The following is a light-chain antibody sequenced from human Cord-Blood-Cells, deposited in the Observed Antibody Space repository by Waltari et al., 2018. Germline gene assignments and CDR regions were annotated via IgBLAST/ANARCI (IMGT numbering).Light chain of an antibody. CDR2: WAS. V-gene: IGKV4-1*01. CDR3: QQYYRTPIT. CDR1: QSVLYSSNNKNH. Sequence: DIVMTQSPDSLAVSLGERATINCKSSQSVLYSSNNKNHLAWYQQKPGQPPKLLIYWASTRESGVPDRFSGSGSGTDFTLTISSLQAEDVAVYYCQQYYRTPITFGQGTRLEIK. J-gene: IGKJ5*01.